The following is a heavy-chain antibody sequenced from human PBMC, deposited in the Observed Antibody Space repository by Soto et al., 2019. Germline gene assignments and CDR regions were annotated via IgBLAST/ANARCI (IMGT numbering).Heavy chain of an antibody. D-gene: IGHD6-13*01. CDR1: GGSFSGYY. V-gene: IGHV4-34*01. CDR2: INHSGST. J-gene: IGHJ5*02. Sequence: QVQLQQWGAGLLKPSETLSLTCAVYGGSFSGYYWSWIRQPPGKGLEWIGEINHSGSTNYNPSLKSRITISVDTSKNQFSLKLSSVTAADTAVYYCARGRIAAAVANWFDPWGQGTLVTVSS. CDR3: ARGRIAAAVANWFDP.